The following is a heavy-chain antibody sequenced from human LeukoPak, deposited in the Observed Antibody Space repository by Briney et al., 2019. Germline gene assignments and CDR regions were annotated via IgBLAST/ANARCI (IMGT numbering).Heavy chain of an antibody. CDR3: ARRRTDDYGDYGFDY. Sequence: SETLSLTCTVSGGSVSSHSYYWSWIRQPPGKGLEWIGYIYYSGSTVYNPSLKSRVTISVDTSKNQFSLKFNSVTAADTAVYYCARRRTDDYGDYGFDYWGQGTLVTVSS. CDR1: GGSVSSHSYY. V-gene: IGHV4-61*01. CDR2: IYYSGST. J-gene: IGHJ4*02. D-gene: IGHD4-17*01.